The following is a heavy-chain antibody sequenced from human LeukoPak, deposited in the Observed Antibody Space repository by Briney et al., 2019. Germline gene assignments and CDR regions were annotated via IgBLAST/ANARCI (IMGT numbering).Heavy chain of an antibody. Sequence: PGGSLRLSCAASGFTFSSYAIHWVRQAPGKGLEWVAVISYDGNNKNYADSVKGRFTISRDNAKNSLYLQMSSLRAEDTAVYYCARVYYGSGSPRHFDYWGQGTLVTVSS. J-gene: IGHJ4*02. V-gene: IGHV3-30-3*01. CDR2: ISYDGNNK. CDR3: ARVYYGSGSPRHFDY. CDR1: GFTFSSYA. D-gene: IGHD3-10*01.